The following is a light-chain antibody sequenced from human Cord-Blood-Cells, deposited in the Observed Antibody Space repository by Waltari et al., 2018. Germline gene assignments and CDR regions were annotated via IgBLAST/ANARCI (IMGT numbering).Light chain of an antibody. CDR1: QSVSSY. V-gene: IGKV3-11*01. CDR3: QQRSNWPLT. J-gene: IGKJ4*01. Sequence: EIVLTQSPATLSLSHGERATLSCRASQSVSSYLAWYQQKPGQAPRLLTSDASNRATGIPARFSGSGSGTDFTLTISSLEPEDFAVYYCQQRSNWPLTFGGGTKVEIK. CDR2: DAS.